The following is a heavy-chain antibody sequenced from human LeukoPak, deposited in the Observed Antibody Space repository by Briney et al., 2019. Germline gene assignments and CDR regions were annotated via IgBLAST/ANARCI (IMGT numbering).Heavy chain of an antibody. J-gene: IGHJ4*02. CDR2: VSPSGGST. D-gene: IGHD6-13*01. V-gene: IGHV3-23*01. CDR3: AKDEYTTSWLFFDS. Sequence: GGSLRLSCAASGFTFSSFAMSWVRQAPGKGLEWVSAVSPSGGSTYYADSVKGRFTISRDNSKSTLYLQINSLSAEDTAVYYCAKDEYTTSWLFFDSWGQGTLATVSS. CDR1: GFTFSSFA.